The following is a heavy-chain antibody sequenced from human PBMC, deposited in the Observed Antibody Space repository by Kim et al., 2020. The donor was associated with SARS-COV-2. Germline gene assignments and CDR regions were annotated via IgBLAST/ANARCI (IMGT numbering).Heavy chain of an antibody. Sequence: GGSLRLSCAASGLTFSSYWMSWVRQAPGQGLECVATIKPDGSQKYYVDSVKARFTISKDNAKNSLYLQMDSLRAEDTAEYYCATQFGRPDHYWGQGTLVT. CDR2: IKPDGSQK. J-gene: IGHJ4*02. V-gene: IGHV3-7*01. CDR1: GLTFSSYW. D-gene: IGHD3-10*01. CDR3: ATQFGRPDHY.